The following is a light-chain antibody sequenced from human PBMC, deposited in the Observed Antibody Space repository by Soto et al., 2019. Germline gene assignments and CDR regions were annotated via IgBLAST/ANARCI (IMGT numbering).Light chain of an antibody. CDR1: QSVSSY. CDR2: DAS. V-gene: IGKV3-11*01. J-gene: IGKJ2*01. CDR3: QQRSNWPPDT. Sequence: EIVLTQSPATLSLSPGERATLSCRASQSVSSYLAWYQQKPGQAPRLLIYDASNRATGIPARFSGSGSGTDFTLTISSLESEDFVVYYCQQRSNWPPDTFGQGTKLEIK.